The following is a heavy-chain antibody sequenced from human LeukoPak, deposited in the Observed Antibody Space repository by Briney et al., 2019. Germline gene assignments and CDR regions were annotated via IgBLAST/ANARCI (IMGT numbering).Heavy chain of an antibody. D-gene: IGHD6-19*01. J-gene: IGHJ1*01. CDR3: ARDLFFNGWIAEYFQH. CDR1: GFTFSSYS. V-gene: IGHV3-66*01. Sequence: GGSLRLSCAASGFTFSSYSMNWVRQAPGKGLEWVSVIYSGGSTYYADSVKGRFTISRDNSKNTLYLQMNSLRAENTAVYYCARDLFFNGWIAEYFQHWGQGTLVTVSS. CDR2: IYSGGST.